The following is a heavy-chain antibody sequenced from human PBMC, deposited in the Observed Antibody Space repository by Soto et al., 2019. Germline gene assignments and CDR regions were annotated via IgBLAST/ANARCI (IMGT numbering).Heavy chain of an antibody. D-gene: IGHD6-19*01. J-gene: IGHJ3*02. Sequence: QVQLVQSGAEVKKPGASVKVSCKASGYTFINYYMHWVRQAPGQGLEWMGIINPNGGSTTYAHKFKGRVTVTRDTSTNTVNMELSSLRSEDTAVYYCAREKWLVRRNDPFDIWGQGTMVTVSS. CDR1: GYTFINYY. CDR2: INPNGGST. V-gene: IGHV1-46*01. CDR3: AREKWLVRRNDPFDI.